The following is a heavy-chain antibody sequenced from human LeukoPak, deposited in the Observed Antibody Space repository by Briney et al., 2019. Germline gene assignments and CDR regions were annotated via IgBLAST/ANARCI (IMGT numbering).Heavy chain of an antibody. CDR3: ARMTYYYDSSGYYSAFDI. V-gene: IGHV4-59*01. J-gene: IGHJ3*02. Sequence: SETLSLTCTVSGGSISNKYWSWIRQPPGKGLEWIGYIYYSGSTNYNPSLKSRVTILVDTSKNQFSLKLSSVTAADTAVYYCARMTYYYDSSGYYSAFDIWGQGTMVTVSS. CDR1: GGSISNKY. D-gene: IGHD3-22*01. CDR2: IYYSGST.